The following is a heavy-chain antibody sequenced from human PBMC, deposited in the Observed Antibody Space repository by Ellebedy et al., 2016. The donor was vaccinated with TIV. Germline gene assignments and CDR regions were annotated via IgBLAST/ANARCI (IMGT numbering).Heavy chain of an antibody. J-gene: IGHJ4*02. CDR1: GYSISSNNW. D-gene: IGHD1-26*01. CDR2: IYDSENT. CDR3: ARGGDEWELGD. Sequence: SETLSLTXAVSGYSISSNNWWGWIRQPPGKGLEWIGYIYDSENTHYNPSLKSRVTMSVDTSKKQFSLKLSSVTAVDTAVYYCARGGDEWELGDWGQGTLVTVSS. V-gene: IGHV4-28*03.